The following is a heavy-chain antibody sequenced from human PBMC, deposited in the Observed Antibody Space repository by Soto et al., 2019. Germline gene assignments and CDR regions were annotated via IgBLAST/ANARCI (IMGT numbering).Heavy chain of an antibody. CDR1: GFSFSSYS. Sequence: GGSLRLSCAASGFSFSSYSMNWVRQAPGKGLEWVSSISSSSSYIDYADSVKGRFTISRDNAKNSLYLQMNSLRAEDTAVYYCARDYYGSGSHGRFDPLGHGTLVTVSS. CDR3: ARDYYGSGSHGRFDP. V-gene: IGHV3-21*01. J-gene: IGHJ5*02. CDR2: ISSSSSYI. D-gene: IGHD3-10*01.